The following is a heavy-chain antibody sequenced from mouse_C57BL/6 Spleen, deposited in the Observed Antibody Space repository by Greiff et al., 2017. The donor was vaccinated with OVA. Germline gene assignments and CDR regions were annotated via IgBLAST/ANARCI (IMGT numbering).Heavy chain of an antibody. J-gene: IGHJ1*03. CDR3: ARSYDYDGGYFDV. CDR2: IRNKANGYTT. V-gene: IGHV7-3*01. Sequence: EVQLVESGGGLVQPGGSLSLSCAASGFTFTDYYMSWVRQPPGKALEWLGFIRNKANGYTTEYSSSVKGRFTISRDNSQSILYLQMNALRAEDSATYYCARSYDYDGGYFDVWGTGTTVTVSS. D-gene: IGHD2-4*01. CDR1: GFTFTDYY.